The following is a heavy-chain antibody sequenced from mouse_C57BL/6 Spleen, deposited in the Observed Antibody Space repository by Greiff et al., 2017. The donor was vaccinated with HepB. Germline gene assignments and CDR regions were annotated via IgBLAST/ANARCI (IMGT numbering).Heavy chain of an antibody. CDR1: GYTFTSYW. V-gene: IGHV1-61*01. CDR2: IYPSDSET. Sequence: QVQLQQPGAELVRPGSSVKLSCKASGYTFTSYWMDWVKQRPGQGLEWIGNIYPSDSETHYNQKFKDKATLTVDKSSSTAYMQLSRLTSEDSAVYYCARGDDYDYAMDYWGQGTSVTVSS. J-gene: IGHJ4*01. CDR3: ARGDDYDYAMDY. D-gene: IGHD2-4*01.